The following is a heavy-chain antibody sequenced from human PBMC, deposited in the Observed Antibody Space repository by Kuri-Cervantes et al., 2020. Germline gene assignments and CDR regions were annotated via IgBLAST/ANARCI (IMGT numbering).Heavy chain of an antibody. Sequence: GGSLRLSCAASGFTFSSYSMNWVRQAPGKGPEWVSSISSSSSYIYYADSVKGRFTISRDNAKNSLYLQMNSLRAEDTAVYYCARGRDRYSSGWYKQDSSGYFGPGFLNYWGQGTLVTVSS. J-gene: IGHJ4*02. CDR2: ISSSSSYI. D-gene: IGHD6-19*01. V-gene: IGHV3-21*01. CDR3: ARGRDRYSSGWYKQDSSGYFGPGFLNY. CDR1: GFTFSSYS.